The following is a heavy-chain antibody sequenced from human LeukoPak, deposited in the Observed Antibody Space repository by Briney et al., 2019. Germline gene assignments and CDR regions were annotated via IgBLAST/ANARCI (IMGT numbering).Heavy chain of an antibody. Sequence: GASVKVSCKASGYTFTDYYMHWVRQAPGQGLGWMGWINPKSGGRSYAQRFQGRVTMTRDTSISTAYMELNSLRAEDTAIYYCARGLDSSGWSYFEYWGQGTLVTVSS. V-gene: IGHV1-2*02. CDR1: GYTFTDYY. CDR2: INPKSGGR. J-gene: IGHJ4*02. D-gene: IGHD6-19*01. CDR3: ARGLDSSGWSYFEY.